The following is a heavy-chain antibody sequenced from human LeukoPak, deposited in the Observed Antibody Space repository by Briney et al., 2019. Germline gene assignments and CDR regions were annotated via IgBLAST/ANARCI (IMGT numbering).Heavy chain of an antibody. J-gene: IGHJ4*02. Sequence: ASVKVSCKASGYTFSNYGISWVRQAPGLGLEWMGWTSYNGNTNYAQKFQDRVTMTTDTSTTTAYMELRSLESDDSAVYYCARHSGSGWQALGYWGQGTLVTVSS. D-gene: IGHD6-19*01. CDR3: ARHSGSGWQALGY. CDR1: GYTFSNYG. V-gene: IGHV1-18*04. CDR2: TSYNGNT.